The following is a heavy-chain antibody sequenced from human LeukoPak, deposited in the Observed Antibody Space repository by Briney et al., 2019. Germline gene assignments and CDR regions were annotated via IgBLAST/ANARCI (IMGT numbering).Heavy chain of an antibody. Sequence: GGSLRLSCAASGFTFSSYWVHWVRQAPGKGLVWVSRINSDGSRTGYADFVKGRFTISRDTAKNTLYLQMNSLRAEDTAVYYCTAHDPDHGAVHWFDPWGQGTLVTVSS. CDR1: GFTFSSYW. D-gene: IGHD4-17*01. J-gene: IGHJ5*02. CDR2: INSDGSRT. CDR3: TAHDPDHGAVHWFDP. V-gene: IGHV3-74*01.